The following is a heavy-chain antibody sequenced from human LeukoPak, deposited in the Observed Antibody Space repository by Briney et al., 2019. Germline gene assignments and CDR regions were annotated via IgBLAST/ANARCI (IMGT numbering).Heavy chain of an antibody. CDR3: ARDKITMVRGVIMAHLGAFDI. Sequence: PGGSLRLSCAASGFTFSSYAMSWGRQAPGKGLEWVSAISGSGGSTYYADSVKGRFTISRDNSKNTLYLQMNSLRAEDTAVYYCARDKITMVRGVIMAHLGAFDIWGQGTMVTVSS. J-gene: IGHJ3*02. CDR1: GFTFSSYA. V-gene: IGHV3-23*01. CDR2: ISGSGGST. D-gene: IGHD3-10*01.